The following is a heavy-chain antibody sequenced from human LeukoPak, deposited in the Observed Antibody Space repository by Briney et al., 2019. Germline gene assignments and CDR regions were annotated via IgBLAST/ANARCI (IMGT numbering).Heavy chain of an antibody. CDR3: ARGSPVAGTENWFDP. Sequence: SETLSLTCAVYGVSFSGYYWSWIRQPPGKGLEWIGEINHSGSTNYNPSLKSRVTISVDTSKNQFSLKLSSVTAADTAVYYCARGSPVAGTENWFDPWGQGTLVTVSS. CDR2: INHSGST. CDR1: GVSFSGYY. J-gene: IGHJ5*02. D-gene: IGHD6-19*01. V-gene: IGHV4-34*01.